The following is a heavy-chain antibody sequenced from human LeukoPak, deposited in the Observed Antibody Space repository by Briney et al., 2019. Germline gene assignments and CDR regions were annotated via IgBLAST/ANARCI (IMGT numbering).Heavy chain of an antibody. D-gene: IGHD3-22*01. J-gene: IGHJ3*02. CDR3: ARDTDSSGYYYGAFDI. V-gene: IGHV3-53*01. Sequence: GGSLRLSCAASGFTFSSYDMHWVRQATGKGLEWVSVIYSGGSTYYADSVKGRFTISRDNSKNTLYLQMNSLRAEDTAVYYCARDTDSSGYYYGAFDIWGQGTMVTVSS. CDR1: GFTFSSYD. CDR2: IYSGGST.